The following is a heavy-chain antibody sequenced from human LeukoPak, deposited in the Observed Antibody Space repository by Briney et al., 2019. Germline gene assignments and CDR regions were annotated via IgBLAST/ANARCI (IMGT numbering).Heavy chain of an antibody. CDR1: GGSFSGYY. CDR2: IIHSGST. J-gene: IGHJ6*03. D-gene: IGHD3-10*01. CDR3: ARGYITMVRGVIKGYYYYMDV. Sequence: NPSETLSLTCAVYGGSFSGYYWSWIRQPPGKGLEWIGEIIHSGSTNYNPSLKSRVTMSVDTSKNQFSLNLNSVTAADTAVYYCARGYITMVRGVIKGYYYYMDVWGKGTTVTVSS. V-gene: IGHV4-34*01.